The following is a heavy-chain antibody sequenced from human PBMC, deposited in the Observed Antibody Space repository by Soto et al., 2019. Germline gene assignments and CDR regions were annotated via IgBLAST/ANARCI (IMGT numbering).Heavy chain of an antibody. CDR1: GFTFSSYA. CDR2: ISSSGGST. J-gene: IGHJ4*02. V-gene: IGHV3-23*01. CDR3: AKDGLGADSYGSYYFDY. D-gene: IGHD5-18*01. Sequence: EVQLLESGGGLVQPGGSLRLSCAASGFTFSSYAMSWVRQAPGKGLEWVSTISSSGGSTYYAVSVKGRSTISRDNSKNTLYLQMNSLRAADTAVYYCAKDGLGADSYGSYYFDYCGQGTLVTVSS.